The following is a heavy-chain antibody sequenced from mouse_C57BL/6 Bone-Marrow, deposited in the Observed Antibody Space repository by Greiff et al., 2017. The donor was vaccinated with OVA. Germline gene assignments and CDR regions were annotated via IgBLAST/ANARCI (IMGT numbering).Heavy chain of an antibody. V-gene: IGHV7-3*01. D-gene: IGHD2-4*01. CDR2: IRNKANGYTT. Sequence: EVKLMESGGGLVQPGGSLSLSCAASGFTFTDSYMSWVRQPPGKALEWLGFIRNKANGYTTAYSASVKGRLTISRDNSKSILYLQMNALRAEDGATSSVARYTYDYDVPYYFDYWGQGTTLTVSS. J-gene: IGHJ2*01. CDR3: ARYTYDYDVPYYFDY. CDR1: GFTFTDSY.